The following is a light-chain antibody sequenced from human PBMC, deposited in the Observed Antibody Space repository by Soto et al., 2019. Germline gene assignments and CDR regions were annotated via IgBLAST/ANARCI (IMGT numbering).Light chain of an antibody. CDR3: AAWDDSLIALL. CDR2: SND. J-gene: IGLJ2*01. V-gene: IGLV1-44*01. CDR1: YSNVGSNV. Sequence: QSVLTQPPSASGTPGQRVTISCSGTYSNVGSNVVNWYQQVPGAAPKLVIYSNDRRPSGVPDRFFGSKSGASASLAISGLQTEDEADYYCAAWDDSLIALLLGGGTQLTVL.